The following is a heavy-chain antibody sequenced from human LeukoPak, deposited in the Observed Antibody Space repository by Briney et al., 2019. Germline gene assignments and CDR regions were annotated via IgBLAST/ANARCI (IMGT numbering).Heavy chain of an antibody. CDR3: AELGITMIGGV. Sequence: GGSLRLSCAASGFTFRRYWMHWVRQVPGKGLVWVSGINSDGSSTTYADSVKGRFTISRDNAKNTLYLQMNSLRAEDTAVYYCAELGITMIGGVWGKGTTDTISS. D-gene: IGHD3-10*02. CDR2: INSDGSST. CDR1: GFTFRRYW. V-gene: IGHV3-74*03. J-gene: IGHJ6*04.